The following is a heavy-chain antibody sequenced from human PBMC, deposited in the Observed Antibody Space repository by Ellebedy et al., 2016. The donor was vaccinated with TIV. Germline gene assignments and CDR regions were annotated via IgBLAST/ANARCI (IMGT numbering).Heavy chain of an antibody. CDR2: ISSSSGTI. V-gene: IGHV3-48*01. J-gene: IGHJ6*02. CDR1: GFNFNSYS. Sequence: GESLKISCAASGFNFNSYSMNWVRQAPGKGLEWVSYISSSSGTIYYADSVKGRFTISRDNSKSTLYLQMDSLRAEDTAVYYCARANTAMVRRNHMDVWGQGTTVTVSS. CDR3: ARANTAMVRRNHMDV. D-gene: IGHD5-18*01.